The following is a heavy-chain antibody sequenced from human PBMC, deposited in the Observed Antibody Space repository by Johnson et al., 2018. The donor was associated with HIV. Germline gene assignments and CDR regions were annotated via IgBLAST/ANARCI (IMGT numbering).Heavy chain of an antibody. D-gene: IGHD3-10*01. CDR2: ISYDGDDK. CDR1: GFSFSDYG. V-gene: IGHV3-30*18. J-gene: IGHJ3*02. Sequence: QVQLVESGGGVVQPGRSLRLSCAASGFSFSDYGIHWVRQAPGKGLELVAVISYDGDDKHYGDSVEGRFTIYRDNSKKTLYLQMNSLRPEDTAVYCCAKDAGSGSSWEFAFDIWGQGTKVTVSS. CDR3: AKDAGSGSSWEFAFDI.